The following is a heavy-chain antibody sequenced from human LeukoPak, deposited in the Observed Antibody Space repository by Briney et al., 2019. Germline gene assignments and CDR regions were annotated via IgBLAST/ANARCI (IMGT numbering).Heavy chain of an antibody. Sequence: SVKVSCKASGYTFTGYYMHWVRQAPGQGLEWMGWINPNSGGTNYAQKFQGRVTMTRDTSISTAYMELSRLRSDDTAVYYCARVGGSSWYGDWFDPWGQGTLVTVSS. CDR3: ARVGGSSWYGDWFDP. CDR2: INPNSGGT. CDR1: GYTFTGYY. V-gene: IGHV1-2*02. J-gene: IGHJ5*02. D-gene: IGHD6-13*01.